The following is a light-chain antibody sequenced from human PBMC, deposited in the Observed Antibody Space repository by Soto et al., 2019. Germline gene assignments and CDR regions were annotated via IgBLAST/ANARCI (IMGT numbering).Light chain of an antibody. CDR2: DVT. CDR1: SSDVGGYNY. J-gene: IGLJ1*01. Sequence: QSVLTQPASVSGSPGQSITISCTGTSSDVGGYNYVSWYQQHPGRAPKLIIYDVTNRPSGISNRFSGSKSGNTASLTISGLQTEDEADYYCCSYAGSPFYVFGIGTKV. CDR3: CSYAGSPFYV. V-gene: IGLV2-14*03.